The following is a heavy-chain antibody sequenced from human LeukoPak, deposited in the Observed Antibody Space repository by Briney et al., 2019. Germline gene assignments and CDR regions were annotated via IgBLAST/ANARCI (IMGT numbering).Heavy chain of an antibody. Sequence: PGGSLRLSCAASGFTFSDYYMSWIRQAPGKGLEWVSYISSSGSTIYYADSVKGRFTISRDNAKNSLYLQMNSLRAEDTAVYYCARDLYRSPSTTMVRGVTNWGQGTLVTVSS. CDR2: ISSSGSTI. V-gene: IGHV3-11*04. CDR1: GFTFSDYY. CDR3: ARDLYRSPSTTMVRGVTN. J-gene: IGHJ4*02. D-gene: IGHD3-10*01.